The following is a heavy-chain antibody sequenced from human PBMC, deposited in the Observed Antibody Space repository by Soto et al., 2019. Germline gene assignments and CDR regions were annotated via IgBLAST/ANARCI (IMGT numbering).Heavy chain of an antibody. V-gene: IGHV3-33*01. D-gene: IGHD6-6*01. J-gene: IGHJ4*02. Sequence: GGSLRLSCAASGFTFSSYGMHWVRQAPGKGLEWVAVIWYDGSNKYYADSVKGRFTISRDNSKNTLYLQMNSLRAEDTAVYYCARDFTAARAKNYFDYWGQGTLVTVSS. CDR2: IWYDGSNK. CDR3: ARDFTAARAKNYFDY. CDR1: GFTFSSYG.